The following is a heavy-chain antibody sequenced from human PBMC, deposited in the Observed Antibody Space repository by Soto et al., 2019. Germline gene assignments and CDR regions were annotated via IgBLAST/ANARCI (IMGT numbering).Heavy chain of an antibody. D-gene: IGHD2-8*01. CDR3: ARQRTSVVTKAYFDV. CDR2: IYYSGRT. CDR1: GDSINSRSYY. J-gene: IGHJ4*02. V-gene: IGHV4-39*01. Sequence: SETLSLTCTVTGDSINSRSYYWGWIRQPPGKGLEWIGSIYYSGRTYNNPSLRSRVSMSIDTSKDQFSLKLKSVTAADTALYFCARQRTSVVTKAYFDVWGPGSLVTVSS.